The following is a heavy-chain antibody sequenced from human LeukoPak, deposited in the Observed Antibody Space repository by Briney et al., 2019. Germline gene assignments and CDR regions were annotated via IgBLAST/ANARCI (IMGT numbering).Heavy chain of an antibody. V-gene: IGHV1-18*01. Sequence: ASVKVSCKASGYTFTNFGISWVRQAPGQGLEWMGWISGYNGDTNYAQKLQDRVTMTTDTSTSTAYMELRSLRSDDTAVYYCARSPHEGGIVPAAKDCWGQGTLVTVSS. CDR1: GYTFTNFG. J-gene: IGHJ4*02. D-gene: IGHD2-2*01. CDR3: ARSPHEGGIVPAAKDC. CDR2: ISGYNGDT.